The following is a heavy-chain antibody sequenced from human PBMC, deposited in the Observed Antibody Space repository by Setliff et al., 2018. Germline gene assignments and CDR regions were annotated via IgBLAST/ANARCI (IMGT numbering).Heavy chain of an antibody. CDR2: INPRAGTT. V-gene: IGHV1-46*01. J-gene: IGHJ4*02. Sequence: AASVKVSCKASGYTFTNYYINWVRQAPGQGLEWMGIINPRAGTTSYAQKFQGRVTMTRDTSISTAYMELSSLRSEDTAVYFCARGVGAMGDYWGQGTLVTVSS. CDR1: GYTFTNYY. D-gene: IGHD1-26*01. CDR3: ARGVGAMGDY.